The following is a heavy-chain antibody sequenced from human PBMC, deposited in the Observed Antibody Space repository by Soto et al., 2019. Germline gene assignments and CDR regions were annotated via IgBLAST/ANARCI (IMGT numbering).Heavy chain of an antibody. CDR3: ARGGVY. V-gene: IGHV3-48*03. D-gene: IGHD2-8*01. CDR1: GFTFSSHE. Sequence: PGGSLRLSGATTGFTFSSHEMNWIRQTPGKRLEWIAKISGSGSTINYADSVKGRFTISRDNVQRTLHLQMDSLRVEDTGVYYCARGGVYWGRGTLVTVSS. CDR2: ISGSGSTI. J-gene: IGHJ1*01.